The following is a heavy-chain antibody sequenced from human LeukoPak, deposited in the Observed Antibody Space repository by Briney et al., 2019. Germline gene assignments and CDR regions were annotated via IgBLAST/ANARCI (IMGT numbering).Heavy chain of an antibody. J-gene: IGHJ4*02. V-gene: IGHV4-39*07. CDR2: IYYSGST. CDR1: GGSISSSSYY. Sequence: SETLSLTCTVSGGSISSSSYYWGWIRQPPGKGLEWIGSIYYSGSTYYNPSLKSRVTISVDTSRNQFSLKLSSVTAADTAVYYCAREYDYVWGSYRYTIDYWGQGTLVTVSS. D-gene: IGHD3-16*02. CDR3: AREYDYVWGSYRYTIDY.